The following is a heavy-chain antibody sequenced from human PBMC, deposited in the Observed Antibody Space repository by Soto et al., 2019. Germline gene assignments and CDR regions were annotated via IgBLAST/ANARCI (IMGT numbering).Heavy chain of an antibody. CDR1: GFTFSSYS. Sequence: GGSLSLSCAASGFTFSSYSMNWVRQAPGKGLEWVSYISSSSSTIYYADSVKGRFTISRDNAKNSLYLQMNSLRDEDTAVYYCAKTIAVAGINWFDPWGQGTLVTVSS. D-gene: IGHD6-19*01. CDR3: AKTIAVAGINWFDP. V-gene: IGHV3-48*02. J-gene: IGHJ5*02. CDR2: ISSSSSTI.